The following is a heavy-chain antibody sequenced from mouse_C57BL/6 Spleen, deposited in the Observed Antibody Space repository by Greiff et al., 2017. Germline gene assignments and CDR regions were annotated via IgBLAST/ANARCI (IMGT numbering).Heavy chain of an antibody. V-gene: IGHV1-69*01. CDR3: ARGDSRRGRGNYFDY. CDR2: IDPSDSYT. Sequence: QVHVKQPGAELVMPGASVKLSCKASGYTFTSYWMHWVKQRPGQGLEWIGEIDPSDSYTNYNQKFKGKSTLTVDKSSSTAYMQLSSLTSEDSAVYYCARGDSRRGRGNYFDYWGQGTTLTVSS. CDR1: GYTFTSYW. J-gene: IGHJ2*01. D-gene: IGHD2-12*01.